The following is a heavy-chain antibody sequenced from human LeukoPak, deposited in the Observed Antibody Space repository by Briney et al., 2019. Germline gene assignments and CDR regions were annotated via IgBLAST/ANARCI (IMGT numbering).Heavy chain of an antibody. Sequence: GESLKISCKGSGYSFTSYWIGWVREMPGKDLEWMGFIYPGDSDTRHSPSFQGQVTISADKSISTAYLQGSSLKASDTAIYYCARPRDDFWRGYYWADAFDIWGQGTMVTVSS. CDR3: ARPRDDFWRGYYWADAFDI. J-gene: IGHJ3*02. CDR1: GYSFTSYW. V-gene: IGHV5-51*01. CDR2: IYPGDSDT. D-gene: IGHD3-3*01.